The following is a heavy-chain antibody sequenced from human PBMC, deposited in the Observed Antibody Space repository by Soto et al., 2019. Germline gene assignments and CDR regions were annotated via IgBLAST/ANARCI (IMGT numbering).Heavy chain of an antibody. D-gene: IGHD3-22*01. V-gene: IGHV4-34*01. CDR3: STRAYDTNGYYRFDP. CDR1: GGSFSGHS. Sequence: ETLSLTCAVYGGSFSGHSWTWIRQSPGKGLEWIGDINHSGRVNYSPSLKSRVTISLDTSKNQFSLTLSAVTAADTAMYYCSTRAYDTNGYYRFDPWGQGTLVTVSS. J-gene: IGHJ5*01. CDR2: INHSGRV.